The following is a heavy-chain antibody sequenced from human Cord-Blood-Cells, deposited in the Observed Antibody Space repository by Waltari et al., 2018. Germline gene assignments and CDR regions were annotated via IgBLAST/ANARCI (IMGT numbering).Heavy chain of an antibody. J-gene: IGHJ4*02. Sequence: HVQPVQSRAEVKKPGSSVKVSCKASGDSLSGFCLHWVRQAPGQGLEWMGWINPNSGGTNYAQKFQGRFTRTRDTSISTAYMELSRLRSDDTAVYYCASGPMLIDYWGQGTLVTVSS. CDR3: ASGPMLIDY. D-gene: IGHD2-8*01. V-gene: IGHV1-2*02. CDR2: INPNSGGT. CDR1: GDSLSGFC.